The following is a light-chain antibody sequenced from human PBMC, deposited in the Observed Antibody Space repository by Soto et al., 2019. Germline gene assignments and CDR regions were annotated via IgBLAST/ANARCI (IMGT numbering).Light chain of an antibody. CDR1: QRISSW. V-gene: IGKV1-5*01. J-gene: IGKJ1*01. CDR3: QQYNSYSRT. CDR2: NAS. Sequence: DIQMTQSPDTLSASVVDRVTITCRASQRISSWLAWYQQKPGKAPKLLIYNASSLESGVPSRFSGSGSGTEFTLTISSLQPDDFATYYCQQYNSYSRTFGQGTNVDI.